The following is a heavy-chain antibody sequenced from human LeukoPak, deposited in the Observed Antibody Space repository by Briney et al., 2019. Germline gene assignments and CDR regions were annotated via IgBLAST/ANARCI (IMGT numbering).Heavy chain of an antibody. CDR3: AREAREYSSSWYT. CDR1: GFTFSSYW. Sequence: GGSLRLSCAASGFTFSSYWMSWVRQAPGKGLEWVSVIYSGGSTYYADSVKGRFTISRDNSKNTLYLQMNSLRAEDTAVYYCAREAREYSSSWYTWGQGTLVTVSS. V-gene: IGHV3-53*01. J-gene: IGHJ5*02. CDR2: IYSGGST. D-gene: IGHD6-13*01.